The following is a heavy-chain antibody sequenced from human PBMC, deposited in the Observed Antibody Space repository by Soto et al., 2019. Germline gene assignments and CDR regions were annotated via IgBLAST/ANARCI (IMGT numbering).Heavy chain of an antibody. CDR3: AKERGFGEPFDY. J-gene: IGHJ4*02. CDR2: INPTFGST. D-gene: IGHD3-10*01. CDR1: GYTFTTYY. V-gene: IGHV1-46*01. Sequence: QVHLVQSGSEVKKPGASMKVSCKASGYTFTTYYIHWVRQAPGQGLEWMGMINPTFGSTSFAQRFQCRVTMTRDTATSTVYMELRSLRSEDTAVYFCAKERGFGEPFDYWGQGTLVTVSS.